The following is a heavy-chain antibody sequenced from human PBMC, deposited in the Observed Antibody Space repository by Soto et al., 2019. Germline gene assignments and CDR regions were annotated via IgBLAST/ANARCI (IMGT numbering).Heavy chain of an antibody. CDR2: IYYSVST. V-gene: IGHV4-30-4*01. CDR1: GGSISSGDYY. Sequence: SETLSLTCTVSGGSISSGDYYWSWILHPPGKGLEWIGYIYYSVSTYYNPSLKSRVTISVDTSKNQFSLNLSSVTAADTAVYYCVRYCSTTKCPFEYWGQGTMVTVSS. D-gene: IGHD2-2*01. CDR3: VRYCSTTKCPFEY. J-gene: IGHJ4*02.